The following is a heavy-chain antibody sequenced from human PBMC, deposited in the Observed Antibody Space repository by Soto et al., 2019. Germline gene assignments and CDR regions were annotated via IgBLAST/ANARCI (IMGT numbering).Heavy chain of an antibody. CDR1: GYTFTSYG. CDR3: ARELAVGLVDY. J-gene: IGHJ4*02. V-gene: IGHV1-18*01. D-gene: IGHD6-19*01. CDR2: ISAYNGNT. Sequence: QVQLVQSGAEVKKPGASVKVSCKASGYTFTSYGISWVRQAPGQGLERMGWISAYNGNTNYAQNLQGRVTLTTDTSTSTVYMELRSLRADDTAVYYCARELAVGLVDYWGQGTLVTVSS.